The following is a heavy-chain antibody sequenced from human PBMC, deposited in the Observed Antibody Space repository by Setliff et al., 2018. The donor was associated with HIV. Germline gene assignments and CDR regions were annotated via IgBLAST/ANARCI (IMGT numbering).Heavy chain of an antibody. CDR3: ASLNGDYYFDY. J-gene: IGHJ4*02. CDR2: IYTSGTT. V-gene: IGHV4-4*07. Sequence: PSETLSLTCTVSGGSVSGYYWSWIRQPAGKGLEWIGRIYTSGTTNYNPSLKSRVTISVDTSKNQFSLKLSSVTAADTAIYFCASLNGDYYFDYWGQGILVTVSS. CDR1: GGSVSGYY.